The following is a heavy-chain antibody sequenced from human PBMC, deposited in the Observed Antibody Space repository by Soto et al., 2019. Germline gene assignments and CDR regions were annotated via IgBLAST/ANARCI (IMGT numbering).Heavy chain of an antibody. V-gene: IGHV3-9*01. D-gene: IGHD3-3*01. CDR3: AKAHDFWSAFDI. Sequence: EVQLVESGGGLVQPGRSLRLSCAASGFTFDDYAMHWVRQAPGKGLEWVSGISWNSGSIGYADSVKGRFTISRDNAKNSLYLQMNSLRAEDTALHYCAKAHDFWSAFDIWGQGTMVTVSS. CDR2: ISWNSGSI. J-gene: IGHJ3*02. CDR1: GFTFDDYA.